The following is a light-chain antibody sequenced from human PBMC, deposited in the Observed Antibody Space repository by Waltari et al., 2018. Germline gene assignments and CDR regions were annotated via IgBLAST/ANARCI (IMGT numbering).Light chain of an antibody. CDR2: DTN. CDR1: TGAVTSGHY. V-gene: IGLV7-46*01. Sequence: QAVVTQEPSLTVSPGGTVTLTCGSSTGAVTSGHYPYWFQQTPGQPPRTLIYDTNNKHSWTPARFAGSLRGGKAALTLSGAQPEEEAEYYCFLSYNGAGVLGGGTNLTVL. CDR3: FLSYNGAGV. J-gene: IGLJ3*02.